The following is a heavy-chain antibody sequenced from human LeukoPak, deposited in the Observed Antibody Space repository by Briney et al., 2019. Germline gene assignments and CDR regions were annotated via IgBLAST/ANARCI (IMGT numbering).Heavy chain of an antibody. V-gene: IGHV4-34*01. CDR3: ADSRWEVDY. D-gene: IGHD6-13*01. J-gene: IGHJ4*02. Sequence: SETLSLTCTVSGGSISSYYWSWIRQPPGKGLEWIGEINHGGSANYNPSLKSRVTISVDTSKNQFSLKLSSVTAADTAVYYCADSRWEVDYWGQGTLVTVSS. CDR1: GGSISSYY. CDR2: INHGGSA.